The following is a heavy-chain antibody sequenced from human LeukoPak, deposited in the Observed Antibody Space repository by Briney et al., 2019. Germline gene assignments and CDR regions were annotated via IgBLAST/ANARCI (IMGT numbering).Heavy chain of an antibody. CDR2: IYYSGST. V-gene: IGHV4-59*01. Sequence: SETLSLTCTVSGASISSYYWSWIRQPPGKGLEWIGYIYYSGSTNYNPSLKSRVTISLDTSKSQFSLKLSSVTAADTAVYYCARENRWLLLWFGEPFSWFDPWGQGTLVTVSS. CDR3: ARENRWLLLWFGEPFSWFDP. D-gene: IGHD3-10*01. J-gene: IGHJ5*02. CDR1: GASISSYY.